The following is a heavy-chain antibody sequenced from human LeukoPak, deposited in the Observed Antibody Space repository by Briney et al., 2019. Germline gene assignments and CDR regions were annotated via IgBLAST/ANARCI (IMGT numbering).Heavy chain of an antibody. CDR2: INQDGNRE. D-gene: IGHD2-15*01. V-gene: IGHV3-7*01. Sequence: GGSLRLSCTVSGITLSRYWMSWVRQAAGKGLEWVANINQDGNRENYVDSVKGRFSISRDNAKNSLFLQMHSLRAEDTAVYYCATTFPYCSDGTCALGGQGTLVTASS. J-gene: IGHJ4*02. CDR1: GITLSRYW. CDR3: ATTFPYCSDGTCAL.